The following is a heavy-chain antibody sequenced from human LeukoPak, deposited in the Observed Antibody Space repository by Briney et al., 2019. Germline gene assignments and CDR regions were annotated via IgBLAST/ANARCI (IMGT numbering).Heavy chain of an antibody. J-gene: IGHJ5*02. CDR3: ARVTGIQLWLSFDP. CDR2: IYYSGST. CDR1: GGSIRSHY. D-gene: IGHD5-18*01. Sequence: PSETLPLTCTVSGGSIRSHYWSWIRQPPGKGLEWIGYIYYSGSTNYNPSLKSRVTISVDTSKNQFSLKLSSVTAADTAVYYCARVTGIQLWLSFDPWGQGTLVTVSS. V-gene: IGHV4-59*11.